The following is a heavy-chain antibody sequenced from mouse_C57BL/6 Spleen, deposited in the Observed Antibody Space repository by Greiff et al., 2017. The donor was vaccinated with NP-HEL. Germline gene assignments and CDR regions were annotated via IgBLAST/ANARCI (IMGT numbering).Heavy chain of an antibody. CDR1: GFTFSSYA. D-gene: IGHD1-1*01. CDR2: ISDGGSYT. J-gene: IGHJ3*01. CDR3: EREREGNYVWFAD. V-gene: IGHV5-4*01. Sequence: EVQRVESGGGLVKPGGSLKLSCAASGFTFSSYAMSWVRQTPEKRLEWVATISDGGSYTYYPDNVKGRFTISRDNAKNKLYLQMSHLKSEDTAMYYGEREREGNYVWFADWGQGTLVTVSA.